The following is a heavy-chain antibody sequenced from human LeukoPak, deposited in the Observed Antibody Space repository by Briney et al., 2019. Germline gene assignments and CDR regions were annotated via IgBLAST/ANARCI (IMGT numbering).Heavy chain of an antibody. CDR3: ARDREPYCTGGTCYSTGDY. J-gene: IGHJ4*02. V-gene: IGHV3-21*06. D-gene: IGHD2-15*01. CDR2: ISRSGSYI. CDR1: GFTFSSCS. Sequence: GGSLRLSCAVSGFTFSSCSMNWVRQAPGKGLEWVSSISRSGSYIYYADSVKGRFTISRDNAKNSLYLQMNSLRAEDTAVYYRARDREPYCTGGTCYSTGDYWGQGTLVTVSS.